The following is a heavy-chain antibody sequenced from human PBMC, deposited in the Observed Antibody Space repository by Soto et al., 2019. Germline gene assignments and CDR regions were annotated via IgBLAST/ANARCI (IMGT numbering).Heavy chain of an antibody. J-gene: IGHJ4*02. CDR3: PRHHDDYYDSRGVSDYFDY. V-gene: IGHV3-30*04. CDR1: GFTFTSCA. Sequence: PGVSLRLSCAASGFTFTSCAMHWVRQAPGKGLEWVAVVSSDGSNKYYADSVKGRLTISRDNSKNMVYLQMNSLRPEDTAVYYCPRHHDDYYDSRGVSDYFDYWGQGAPVTVSS. D-gene: IGHD3-22*01. CDR2: VSSDGSNK.